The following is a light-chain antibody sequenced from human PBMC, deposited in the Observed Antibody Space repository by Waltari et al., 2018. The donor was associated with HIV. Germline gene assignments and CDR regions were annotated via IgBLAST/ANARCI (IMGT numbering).Light chain of an antibody. V-gene: IGLV2-8*01. CDR2: EVI. J-gene: IGLJ3*02. Sequence: QSALTQPPSASGSPGQSVTISCSGTSSAVGGYNYVPWYQRHPGKAPKLLIYEVIKRPSGVPDRFFGSKSGNTASLTVSGLQAEDEADYFCSSYAGDYNLVFGGGTKLTVL. CDR3: SSYAGDYNLV. CDR1: SSAVGGYNY.